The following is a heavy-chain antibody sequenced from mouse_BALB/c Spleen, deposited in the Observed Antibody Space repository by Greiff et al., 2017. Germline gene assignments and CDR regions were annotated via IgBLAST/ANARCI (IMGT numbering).Heavy chain of an antibody. CDR2: ISSGGSYT. Sequence: EVQRVESGGGLVKPGGSLKLSCAASGFTFSSYAMSWVRQTPEKRLEWVATISSGGSYTYYPDSVKGRFTISRDNAKNTLYLQMSSLRSEDTAMYYCARPYYRYDDAMDYWGQGTSVTVSS. CDR1: GFTFSSYA. V-gene: IGHV5-9-3*01. J-gene: IGHJ4*01. CDR3: ARPYYRYDDAMDY. D-gene: IGHD2-14*01.